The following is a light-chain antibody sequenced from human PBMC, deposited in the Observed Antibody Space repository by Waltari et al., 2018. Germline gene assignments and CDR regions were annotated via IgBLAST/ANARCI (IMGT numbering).Light chain of an antibody. CDR3: QQYDNLPGGVFT. J-gene: IGKJ3*01. CDR1: QDISNY. Sequence: DIQMTQSPSSLSASVGDRVTITCQASQDISNYLNWYQQKPGKAPKPLIYDASNLETGVPSRFSGSGSGTDFTFTISSLQPEDIATYYCQQYDNLPGGVFTFGPGTKVDIK. CDR2: DAS. V-gene: IGKV1-33*01.